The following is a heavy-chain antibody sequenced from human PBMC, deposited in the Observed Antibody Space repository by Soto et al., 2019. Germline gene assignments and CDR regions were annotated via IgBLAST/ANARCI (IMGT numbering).Heavy chain of an antibody. CDR3: AKDLIYGYNSGRPFDS. CDR1: GFTFSSFA. CDR2: IGSRADST. Sequence: EVQVLESGGGLVQPGGSLRLSCGASGFTFSSFAMSWVRQAPGKGLEWVSAIGSRADSTYYADSVKGRFTISRDNSKNTLYLQMNSLRAEDTAVYYCAKDLIYGYNSGRPFDSWGQGTLVTVSS. D-gene: IGHD6-19*01. V-gene: IGHV3-23*01. J-gene: IGHJ4*02.